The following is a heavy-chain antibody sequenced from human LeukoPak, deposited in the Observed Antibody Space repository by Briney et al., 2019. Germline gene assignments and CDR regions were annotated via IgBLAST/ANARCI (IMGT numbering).Heavy chain of an antibody. CDR3: TTYKDDYVWGSYLGAFDI. CDR1: GITFSDSD. J-gene: IGHJ3*02. Sequence: PGGSLRLSCTASGITFSDSDMTWIRQAPGKGLEWVGRIKSKTDGGTTDYAAPVKGRFTISRDDSKNTLYLQMNSLKTEDTAVYYCTTYKDDYVWGSYLGAFDIWGQGTMVTVSS. V-gene: IGHV3-15*01. D-gene: IGHD3-16*01. CDR2: IKSKTDGGTT.